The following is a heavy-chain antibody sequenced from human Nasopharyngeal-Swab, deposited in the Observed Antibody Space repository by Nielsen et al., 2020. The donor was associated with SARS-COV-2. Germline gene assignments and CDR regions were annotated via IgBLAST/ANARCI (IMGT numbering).Heavy chain of an antibody. V-gene: IGHV7-4-1*02. D-gene: IGHD1-26*01. CDR1: GYTFTSYA. CDR3: AREMTLGRRGYYYGMDV. J-gene: IGHJ6*02. Sequence: ASVKLSCNAPGYTFTSYAMNWVRQAPGQGLERMGWINTNTGNPTYAQGFTRRFVFSLDTSVSTAYLQISSLKTEDTAVYYCAREMTLGRRGYYYGMDVWCQGTTVTVSS. CDR2: INTNTGNP.